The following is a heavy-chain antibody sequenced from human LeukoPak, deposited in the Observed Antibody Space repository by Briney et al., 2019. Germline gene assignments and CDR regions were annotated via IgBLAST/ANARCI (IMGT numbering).Heavy chain of an antibody. Sequence: PGRSLRLSCAASGFTFDDYAMHWVRQAPGKGLEWVSGISWNSGSIGYADSVKGRFTISRDNAKNSLYLQMNSLRAEDTALYYCAKGVAAGYYYYMDVWAKGPRSPSP. CDR2: ISWNSGSI. D-gene: IGHD6-13*01. CDR1: GFTFDDYA. CDR3: AKGVAAGYYYYMDV. J-gene: IGHJ6*03. V-gene: IGHV3-9*01.